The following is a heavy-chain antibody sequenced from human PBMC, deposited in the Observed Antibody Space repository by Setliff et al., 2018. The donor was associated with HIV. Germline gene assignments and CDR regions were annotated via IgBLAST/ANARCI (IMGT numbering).Heavy chain of an antibody. V-gene: IGHV4-38-2*02. CDR1: GYSIRSGYY. J-gene: IGHJ6*03. D-gene: IGHD2-21*02. Sequence: PSETLSLTCSVSGYSIRSGYYWGWIRQPPGKGLEWIGNIYHSGNTFHNPSLKSRVTISVHTSKNQFSLKLSSVTAADTAVYYCARTGRSSTWWGLHYYYYMDVWGKGTTVTVSS. CDR3: ARTGRSSTWWGLHYYYYMDV. CDR2: IYHSGNT.